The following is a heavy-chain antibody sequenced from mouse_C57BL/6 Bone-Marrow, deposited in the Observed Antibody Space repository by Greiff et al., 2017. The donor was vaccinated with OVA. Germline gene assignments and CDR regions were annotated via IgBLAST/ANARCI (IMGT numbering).Heavy chain of an antibody. Sequence: EVQRVESGGDLVKPGGSLKLSCAASGFTFSSYGMSWVRQTPDKRLEWVATISSGGCYTYYPDSVKGRFTISRDNAKNTLYLQMSSLKSEDTAMYYCARVSRILGYFDYWGQGTTLTVSS. CDR1: GFTFSSYG. J-gene: IGHJ2*01. CDR3: ARVSRILGYFDY. V-gene: IGHV5-6*01. CDR2: ISSGGCYT.